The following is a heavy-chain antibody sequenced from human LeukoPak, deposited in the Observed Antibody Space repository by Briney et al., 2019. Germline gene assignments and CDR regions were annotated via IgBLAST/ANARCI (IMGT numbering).Heavy chain of an antibody. V-gene: IGHV3-53*01. CDR2: IYSGGST. J-gene: IGHJ4*02. Sequence: GGSLRLSCAASGFTVSSNYMSWVRQAPGKGLEWVSVIYSGGSTYYADSVKGRFTISRDNSKNTLYLQMNSLGAEDTAVYYCARDHTKAVAGRGYYFDYWGQGTLVTVSS. D-gene: IGHD6-19*01. CDR1: GFTVSSNY. CDR3: ARDHTKAVAGRGYYFDY.